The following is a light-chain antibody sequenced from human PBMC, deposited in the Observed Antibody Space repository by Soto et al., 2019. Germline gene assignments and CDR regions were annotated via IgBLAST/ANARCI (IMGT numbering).Light chain of an antibody. CDR3: QQYGSSPST. CDR1: QSVSSSY. Sequence: EIVLTKSPGTLSLSPGEIATLSCRASQSVSSSYLAWYQQKPGQAPRLLIYGASSRATGIPDRFSGSGSGTDFTLTISRLEPEDFAVYYCQQYGSSPSTFGQGTKVDIK. J-gene: IGKJ1*01. CDR2: GAS. V-gene: IGKV3-20*01.